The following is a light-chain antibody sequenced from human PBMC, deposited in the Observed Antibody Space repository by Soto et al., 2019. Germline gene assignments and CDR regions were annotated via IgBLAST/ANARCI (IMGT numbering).Light chain of an antibody. CDR2: DVS. CDR1: SSDVGGYNY. V-gene: IGLV2-14*01. CDR3: SSYTSSSTLEVV. J-gene: IGLJ2*01. Sequence: QAVLTQPASVSGSPGQSITISCTGTSSDVGGYNYVSWYQQHPGKAPKLMIYDVSNRPSGVSNRFSGSKSGNTASLIIFGLQAEDEADYYCSSYTSSSTLEVVFGGGTKLTVL.